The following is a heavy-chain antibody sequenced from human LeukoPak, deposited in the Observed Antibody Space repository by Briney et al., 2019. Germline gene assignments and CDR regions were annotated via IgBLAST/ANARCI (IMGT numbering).Heavy chain of an antibody. CDR3: ARGRVSSSTWHSTYYYYFYMDV. J-gene: IGHJ6*03. Sequence: SETLSLTCSVSDDSITIYYWTWSRQPPGKGVGWIGYIDHTGTTNYNPSLNSRVTISRDTSKNHFSLQLSSVTAADTAVYFCARGRVSSSTWHSTYYYYFYMDVWGKGTTVTVSS. D-gene: IGHD4-11*01. V-gene: IGHV4-59*01. CDR1: DDSITIYY. CDR2: IDHTGTT.